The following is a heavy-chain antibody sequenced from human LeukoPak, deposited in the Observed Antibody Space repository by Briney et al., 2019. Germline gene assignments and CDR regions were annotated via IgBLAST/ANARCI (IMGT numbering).Heavy chain of an antibody. V-gene: IGHV3-30*02. CDR1: GFTFSSYG. CDR3: ARAVRDYYYYYMDV. J-gene: IGHJ6*03. Sequence: GGSLRLSCAASGFTFSSYGMHWVRQAPGKGLGWVAFIRYDGSNKYYADSVKGRFTISRDNSKNTLYLQMNSLRAEDTAVYYCARAVRDYYYYYMDVWGKGTTVTISS. CDR2: IRYDGSNK.